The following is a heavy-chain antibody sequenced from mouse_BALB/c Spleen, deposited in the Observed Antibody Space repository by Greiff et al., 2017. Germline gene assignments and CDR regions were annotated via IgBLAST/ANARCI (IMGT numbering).Heavy chain of an antibody. J-gene: IGHJ4*01. CDR1: GYTFTNYW. V-gene: IGHV1-63*02. Sequence: VQLQQSGAELVRPGTSVKISCKASGYTFTNYWLGWVKQRPGHGLEWIGDIYPGGGYTNYNEKFKGKATLTADTSSSTAYMQLSSLTSEDSAVYFCARGLLPYYAMDYWGQGTSVTVSS. CDR3: ARGLLPYYAMDY. CDR2: IYPGGGYT. D-gene: IGHD2-3*01.